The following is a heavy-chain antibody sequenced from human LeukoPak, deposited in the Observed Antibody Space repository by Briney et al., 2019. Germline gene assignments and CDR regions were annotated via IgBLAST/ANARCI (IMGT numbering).Heavy chain of an antibody. Sequence: PSETLSLTRTVSAGSFISSSHHWGWIRQSPGKGLEWIGSVYYGRTTYYNPSLDGRVTVSLDTSANQFSLQLNSVTAADTAVYYCARHGPPKMVVVVTPPDYWGQGTLVTVSS. CDR3: ARHGPPKMVVVVTPPDY. V-gene: IGHV4-39*01. D-gene: IGHD4-23*01. J-gene: IGHJ4*02. CDR1: AGSFISSSHH. CDR2: VYYGRTT.